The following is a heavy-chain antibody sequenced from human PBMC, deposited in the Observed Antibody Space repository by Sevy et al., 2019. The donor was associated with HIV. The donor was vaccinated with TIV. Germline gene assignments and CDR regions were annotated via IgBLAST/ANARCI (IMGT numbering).Heavy chain of an antibody. J-gene: IGHJ6*02. V-gene: IGHV3-23*01. CDR1: GFTFSNYA. Sequence: GGSLRLSCAASGFTFSNYAMSWVRQAPGKGLGWVSSISRSGGSTYYADSVKGRFTISRDNSKNTLYLQMNSLRAEETAVYYCAKVDVVVPVADYGLDVWGQGTTVTVSS. CDR3: AKVDVVVPVADYGLDV. D-gene: IGHD2-2*01. CDR2: ISRSGGST.